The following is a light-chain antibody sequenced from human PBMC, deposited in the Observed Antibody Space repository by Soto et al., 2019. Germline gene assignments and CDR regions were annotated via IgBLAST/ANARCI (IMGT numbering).Light chain of an antibody. Sequence: DIQMTQSPSSLSASVRDRVTITCRASQSISSYLNWYQQKPGKAPKLMSYAAYSLQSGVPSRFSVIVSGTDFALTISSLQPEDFATYYCQQSYSTPPWTFVQGTRLEIK. V-gene: IGKV1-39*01. CDR1: QSISSY. J-gene: IGKJ5*01. CDR2: AAY. CDR3: QQSYSTPPWT.